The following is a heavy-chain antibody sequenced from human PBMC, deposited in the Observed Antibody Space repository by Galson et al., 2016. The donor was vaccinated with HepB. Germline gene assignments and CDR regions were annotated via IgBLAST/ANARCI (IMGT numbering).Heavy chain of an antibody. V-gene: IGHV3-33*01. CDR2: IWYDGSNK. CDR1: GFTFSSYG. J-gene: IGHJ4*02. Sequence: SLRLSCAASGFTFSSYGMHWVRQAPGKGLEWVALIWYDGSNKYYADSVKGRFTITRDNSKNPLYLQMNSLGAEATAVYYCARERIVGATGIDYWGQGTLVTVSS. CDR3: ARERIVGATGIDY. D-gene: IGHD1-26*01.